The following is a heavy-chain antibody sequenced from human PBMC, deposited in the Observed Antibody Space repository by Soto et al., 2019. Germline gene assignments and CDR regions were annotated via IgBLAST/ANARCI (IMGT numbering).Heavy chain of an antibody. Sequence: PSETLSLTCTVSGGSISRGDYYWNWIRHPPGKGLDWIGYIYYSGSTDYNPSLQTRVTISVDTSNTLVSLKLSSVPSEDSAVYYCARDVVATIRGDHYFESLGQGALVTASS. J-gene: IGHJ4*02. V-gene: IGHV4-30-4*01. CDR3: ARDVVATIRGDHYFES. D-gene: IGHD5-12*01. CDR1: GGSISRGDYY. CDR2: IYYSGST.